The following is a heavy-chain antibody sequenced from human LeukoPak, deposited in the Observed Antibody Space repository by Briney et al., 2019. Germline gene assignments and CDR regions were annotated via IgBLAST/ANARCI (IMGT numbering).Heavy chain of an antibody. CDR1: GGSFSGYY. D-gene: IGHD2-8*01. CDR2: INHSGST. CDR3: ARVAYCTNGVCYDYFDY. J-gene: IGHJ4*02. V-gene: IGHV4-34*01. Sequence: SETLSLTCAVYGGSFSGYYWSWIRQPPGKGLEWIGEINHSGSTNYNPSLKSRVTISVDTSKNQFSLKLISVTAADTAVYYCARVAYCTNGVCYDYFDYWGQGTLVTVSS.